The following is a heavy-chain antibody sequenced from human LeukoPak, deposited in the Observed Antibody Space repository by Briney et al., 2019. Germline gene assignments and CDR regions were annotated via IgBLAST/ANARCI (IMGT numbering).Heavy chain of an antibody. V-gene: IGHV3-7*01. J-gene: IGHJ6*03. D-gene: IGHD3-22*01. CDR2: IKQDGSEK. CDR3: ARDRSYYYDSTRGGYMDV. Sequence: GGSLRLSCAASGFTFSSYWMSWVRQAPGKGLEWVANIKQDGSEKYYVDSVKGRFTISRDNAKNSLYLQMNSLRAEDTAVYYCARDRSYYYDSTRGGYMDVWGKGTTVTVSS. CDR1: GFTFSSYW.